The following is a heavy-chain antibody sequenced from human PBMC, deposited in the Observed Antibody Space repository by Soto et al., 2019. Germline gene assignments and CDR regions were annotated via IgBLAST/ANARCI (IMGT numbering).Heavy chain of an antibody. D-gene: IGHD3-10*01. Sequence: ASVKVSCKASGYTFTNNDVSWVRQAIGQGLEWMGWMNPGSGDTGYAQKFQGRVTMTRDISIATAYMELSSLRSDDTAIYYCAIMATFGQLNWFAPCGQGTPVTVSS. CDR2: MNPGSGDT. CDR1: GYTFTNND. V-gene: IGHV1-8*01. CDR3: AIMATFGQLNWFAP. J-gene: IGHJ5*02.